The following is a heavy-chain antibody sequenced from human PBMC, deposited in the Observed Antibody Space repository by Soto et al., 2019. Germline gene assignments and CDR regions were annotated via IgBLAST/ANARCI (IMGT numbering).Heavy chain of an antibody. V-gene: IGHV1-24*01. Sequence: GASVKVSWKVSGDTLTELSMRWVRQAPGKGLEWMGGFDPEDGETIYAQKFQGRVTMTEDTSTDTAYMELSSLRSEDTAVYYCATDPRNKVGAIWGQGTLVTVSS. CDR1: GDTLTELS. J-gene: IGHJ4*02. D-gene: IGHD1-26*01. CDR3: ATDPRNKVGAI. CDR2: FDPEDGET.